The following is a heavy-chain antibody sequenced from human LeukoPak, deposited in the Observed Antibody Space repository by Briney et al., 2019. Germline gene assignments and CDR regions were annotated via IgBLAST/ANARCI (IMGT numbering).Heavy chain of an antibody. J-gene: IGHJ4*02. CDR1: GYTFTGYY. CDR2: MNPNSGGK. V-gene: IGHV1-2*06. Sequence: GASVKVSCKASGYTFTGYYIHWVRQAPGQGLEWMGRMNPNSGGKNYAQKFQGRVTMTRDTSISTAYMELSRLRSDDTAVYYCARDHSGYDQFDYWGQGTLVTVSS. D-gene: IGHD5-12*01. CDR3: ARDHSGYDQFDY.